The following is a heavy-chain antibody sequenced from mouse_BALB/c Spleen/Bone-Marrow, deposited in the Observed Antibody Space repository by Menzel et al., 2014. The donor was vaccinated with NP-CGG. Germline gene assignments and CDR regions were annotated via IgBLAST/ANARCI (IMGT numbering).Heavy chain of an antibody. CDR2: IWAGGST. CDR1: RFSLTSYG. J-gene: IGHJ4*01. V-gene: IGHV2-9*02. Sequence: VKLQESGPGLVAPSQSLSITCTVSRFSLTSYGVHWVRQPPGKGLEWLGVIWAGGSTNYNSALMSRLSISKDNSKSQVFLKMNSLQTDDTAMYYCARESTMITSMDYWGQGTSVTVSS. CDR3: ARESTMITSMDY. D-gene: IGHD2-4*01.